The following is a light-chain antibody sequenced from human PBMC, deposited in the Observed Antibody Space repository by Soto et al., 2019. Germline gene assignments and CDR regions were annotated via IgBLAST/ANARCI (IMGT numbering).Light chain of an antibody. Sequence: DIQMTQSPSSLSASVGDRVTITCQASQNINIYLNWYQQRPGRAPKLLIYNASSLEKGVPSRFSGTGSGTHFNLTISSLQPEDIATYYCQPYDDLPFTFGPGTKVDIK. CDR2: NAS. V-gene: IGKV1-33*01. J-gene: IGKJ3*01. CDR3: QPYDDLPFT. CDR1: QNINIY.